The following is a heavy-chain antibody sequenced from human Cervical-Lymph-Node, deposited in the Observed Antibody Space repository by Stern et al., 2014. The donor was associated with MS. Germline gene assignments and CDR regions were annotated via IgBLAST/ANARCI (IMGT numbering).Heavy chain of an antibody. V-gene: IGHV3-72*01. CDR3: VRVGYTSDWTQSFDL. Sequence: EDQLVESGGGLVQPGGSLSLSCVASGFTFSDYYMDWVRQAPGKGLEWIFPSRGKANSYTTEYAASVKGRFTVSRDDSENSLYLQMNGLQTDDTAVYYCVRVGYTSDWTQSFDLWGQGTMVTVSS. CDR2: SRGKANSYTT. J-gene: IGHJ3*01. CDR1: GFTFSDYY. D-gene: IGHD6-19*01.